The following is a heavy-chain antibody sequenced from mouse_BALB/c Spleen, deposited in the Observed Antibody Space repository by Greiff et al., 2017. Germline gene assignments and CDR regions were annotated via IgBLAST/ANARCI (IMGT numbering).Heavy chain of an antibody. Sequence: EVHLVESGGDLVKPGGSLKLSCAASGFTFSSYGMSWVRQTPDKRLEWVATISSGGSYTYYPDSVKGRFTISRDNAKNTLYLQMSSLKSEDTAMYYCARPEEVMIFDYWGQGTTLTVSS. V-gene: IGHV5-6*01. D-gene: IGHD2-4*01. CDR3: ARPEEVMIFDY. J-gene: IGHJ2*01. CDR1: GFTFSSYG. CDR2: ISSGGSYT.